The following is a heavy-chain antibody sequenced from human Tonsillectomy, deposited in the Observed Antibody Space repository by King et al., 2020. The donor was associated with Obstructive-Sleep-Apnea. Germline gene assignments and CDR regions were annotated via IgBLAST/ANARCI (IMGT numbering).Heavy chain of an antibody. V-gene: IGHV4-30-4*01. CDR2: IYYSGST. CDR1: GGSISSGDYY. D-gene: IGHD5-24*01. CDR3: ARKGKWLQSLPSDY. J-gene: IGHJ4*02. Sequence: VQLQESGPGLVKPSQTLSLTCTVSGGSISSGDYYWNWIRQPPGKGLEWIGYIYYSGSTYYNPSLKSRVTISLDTSKNQFSLKVNSMTDADTAVYYCARKGKWLQSLPSDYWGQGTLVTVSA.